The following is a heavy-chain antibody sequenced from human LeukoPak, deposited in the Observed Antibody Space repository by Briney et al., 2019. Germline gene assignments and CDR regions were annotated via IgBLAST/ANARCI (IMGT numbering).Heavy chain of an antibody. CDR3: ARRGPRDSSGPNYFDY. V-gene: IGHV4-38-2*02. J-gene: IGHJ4*02. D-gene: IGHD3-22*01. CDR2: LYHSGST. CDR1: GYSTSSGYY. Sequence: PSETLSLTCSVSGYSTSSGYYWGWIRQPPGKGLEWIGSLYHSGSTYYNPSLKSRVTISVDTSKNQFSLKLNSVTAADTAVYYCARRGPRDSSGPNYFDYWGQGTLVTVSP.